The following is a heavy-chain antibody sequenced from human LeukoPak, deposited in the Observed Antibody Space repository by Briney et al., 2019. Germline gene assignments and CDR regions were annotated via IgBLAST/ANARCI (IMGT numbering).Heavy chain of an antibody. Sequence: PSETLSLTCAVYGGSFTGYYWSWIRQPPGKGLEWIGEINHSGSTNYNPSLKSRVTISVDTYKNQFSLKLSSVTAADTAVYYCARVPPRYYYGSGSYYTAPFDYWGQGTLVTVSS. V-gene: IGHV4-34*01. J-gene: IGHJ4*02. D-gene: IGHD3-10*01. CDR1: GGSFTGYY. CDR3: ARVPPRYYYGSGSYYTAPFDY. CDR2: INHSGST.